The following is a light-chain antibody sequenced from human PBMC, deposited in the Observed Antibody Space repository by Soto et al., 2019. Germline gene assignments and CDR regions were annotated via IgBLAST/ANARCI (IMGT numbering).Light chain of an antibody. CDR1: QSVNSK. Sequence: EKLMTQSPATLSVSPGGRATVSWRGSQSVNSKFAWYQQPPGRPPRLLISGASTRATATPVSISGSGSGTDFTLTISSLQSEDFAVYYCQQYTNWWTFGQGTQVDI. J-gene: IGKJ1*01. CDR2: GAS. V-gene: IGKV3-15*01. CDR3: QQYTNWWT.